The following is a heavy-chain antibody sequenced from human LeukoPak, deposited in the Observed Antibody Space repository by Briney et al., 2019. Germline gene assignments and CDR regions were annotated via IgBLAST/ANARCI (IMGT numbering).Heavy chain of an antibody. CDR2: IIPIFGTA. J-gene: IGHJ3*02. D-gene: IGHD6-19*01. CDR1: GGTFSSYA. CDR3: ASASSSGWTTDAFDI. V-gene: IGHV1-69*13. Sequence: SVKVSCKASGGTFSSYAISWVRQAPGQGLEWMGGIIPIFGTANYAQKFQGRVTITADVSTSTAYMELSSLRSEDTAVYYCASASSSGWTTDAFDIWGQGTMVTVSS.